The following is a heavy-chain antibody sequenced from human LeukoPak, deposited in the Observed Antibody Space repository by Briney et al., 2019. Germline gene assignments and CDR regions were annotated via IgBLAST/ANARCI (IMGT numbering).Heavy chain of an antibody. V-gene: IGHV3-72*01. CDR2: SRNKAKSYTT. CDR3: ARYLTYPAFFDY. J-gene: IGHJ4*02. CDR1: GFSFSDHY. Sequence: GGSLRLSCAASGFSFSDHYMDWVRQAPGKGLEWVGRSRNKAKSYTTEYAASVKGRFTISRDDSKNSLYLQMDSLKIEDTAEYYCARYLTYPAFFDYWGQGTLVTVSS. D-gene: IGHD4/OR15-4a*01.